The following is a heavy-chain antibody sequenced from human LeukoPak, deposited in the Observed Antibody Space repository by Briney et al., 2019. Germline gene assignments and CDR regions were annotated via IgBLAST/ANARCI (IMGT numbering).Heavy chain of an antibody. Sequence: PGGSLRLSCAASGFTFDDYAMHWVRQAPGKGLELVSLISGDGGSTYYADSVKGRFTISRDNSKNSLYLQMNSLRSEDTALYYCAKDRYSGSYNWFDPWGQGTLVTVSS. CDR1: GFTFDDYA. CDR2: ISGDGGST. J-gene: IGHJ5*02. CDR3: AKDRYSGSYNWFDP. D-gene: IGHD1-26*01. V-gene: IGHV3-43*02.